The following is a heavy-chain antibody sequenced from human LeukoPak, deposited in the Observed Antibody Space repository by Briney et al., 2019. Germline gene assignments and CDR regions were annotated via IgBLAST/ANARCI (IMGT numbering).Heavy chain of an antibody. CDR1: GFTFSSYG. J-gene: IGHJ6*02. Sequence: EGSLRLSCAASGFTFSSYGMHWVRQAPGKGLEWVAVISYDGSNKYYADSVKGRFTISRDNSKNTLYLQMNSLRAEDTAVYYCAKTVSAYSYYYGMDVWGQGTTVTVSS. D-gene: IGHD1-26*01. V-gene: IGHV3-30*18. CDR2: ISYDGSNK. CDR3: AKTVSAYSYYYGMDV.